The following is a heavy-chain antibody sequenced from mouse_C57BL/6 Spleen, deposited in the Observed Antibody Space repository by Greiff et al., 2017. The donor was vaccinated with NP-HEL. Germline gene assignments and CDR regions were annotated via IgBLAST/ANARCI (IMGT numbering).Heavy chain of an antibody. J-gene: IGHJ3*01. V-gene: IGHV1-7*01. CDR3: ARNLGDYAWFAY. D-gene: IGHD2-4*01. Sequence: VNVVESGAELAKPGASVKLSCKASGYTFTSYWMHWVKQRPGQGLEWIGYINPSSGYTKYNQKFKDKATLTADKSSSTAYMQLSSLTYDDSAVYYCARNLGDYAWFAYWGQGTLVTVSA. CDR2: INPSSGYT. CDR1: GYTFTSYW.